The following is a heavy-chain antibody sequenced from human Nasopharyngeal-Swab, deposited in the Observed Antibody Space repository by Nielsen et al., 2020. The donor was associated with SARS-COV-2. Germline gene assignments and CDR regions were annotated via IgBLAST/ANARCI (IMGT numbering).Heavy chain of an antibody. D-gene: IGHD3-22*01. CDR1: GGSISSGSYY. J-gene: IGHJ4*02. Sequence: SETLSLTCTVSGGSISSGSYYWSWIRQPAGKGLEWIGRIYTSGSTNYNPSPKNRVTISVDTSKNQFSLKLSSVTAADTAVYYCALGYYYDSSGYYGYWGQGTLVTVSS. V-gene: IGHV4-61*02. CDR2: IYTSGST. CDR3: ALGYYYDSSGYYGY.